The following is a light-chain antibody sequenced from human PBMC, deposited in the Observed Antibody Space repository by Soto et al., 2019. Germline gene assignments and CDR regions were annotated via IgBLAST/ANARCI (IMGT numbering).Light chain of an antibody. J-gene: IGLJ3*02. CDR1: SSNIGAGYD. Sequence: QSVLTKPPSVSGAPGQRVTISCTGSSSNIGAGYDVHWYQQLPGTAPKLLIYGNSNRPSGVPDRFCGSKSGTSASLAITGLQAEDEADYYCQSYDSSLSGWVFGGGTKLTVL. CDR3: QSYDSSLSGWV. CDR2: GNS. V-gene: IGLV1-40*01.